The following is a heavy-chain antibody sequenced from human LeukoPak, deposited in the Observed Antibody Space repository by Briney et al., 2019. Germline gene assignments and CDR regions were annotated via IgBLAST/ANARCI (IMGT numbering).Heavy chain of an antibody. J-gene: IGHJ5*02. Sequence: PGGSLRLSCAASGFTFDDYAMHWVRQAPGKGLEWVSGTSWNSGSIGYADSVKGRFTISRDNAKNSLYLQMNSLRAEDTALYYCARLYTTWFDPWGQGTLVTVSS. CDR1: GFTFDDYA. CDR3: ARLYTTWFDP. CDR2: TSWNSGSI. D-gene: IGHD1-1*01. V-gene: IGHV3-9*01.